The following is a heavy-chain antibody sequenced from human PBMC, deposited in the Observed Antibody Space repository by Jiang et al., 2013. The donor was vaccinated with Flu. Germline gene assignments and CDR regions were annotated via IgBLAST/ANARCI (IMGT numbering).Heavy chain of an antibody. CDR3: AKDLPEGIVVVPAGFDY. V-gene: IGHV3-30*18. Sequence: WVAVISYDGSNKYYADSVKGRFTISRDNSKNTLYLQMNSLRAEDTAVYYCAKDLPEGIVVVPAGFDYWGQGTLVTVSS. D-gene: IGHD2-2*01. J-gene: IGHJ4*02. CDR2: ISYDGSNK.